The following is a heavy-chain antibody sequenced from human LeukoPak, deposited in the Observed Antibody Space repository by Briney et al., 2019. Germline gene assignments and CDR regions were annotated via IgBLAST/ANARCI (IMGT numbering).Heavy chain of an antibody. D-gene: IGHD1-26*01. CDR3: ARGRGYGGNYLRAFDI. J-gene: IGHJ3*02. CDR2: NSGST. V-gene: IGHV4-59*08. Sequence: SETLSLTCTVSGGSISSHYWSWLRQPPGKGLEWIGYNSGSTNYNPSLKSRVTILLDRSENQFSLKLSSVTAVDTAIYYCARGRGYGGNYLRAFDIWGQGTMVSVSS. CDR1: GGSISSHY.